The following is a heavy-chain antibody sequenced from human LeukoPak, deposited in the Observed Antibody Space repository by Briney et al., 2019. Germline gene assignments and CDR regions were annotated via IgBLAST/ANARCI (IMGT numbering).Heavy chain of an antibody. CDR1: GGSISPYH. V-gene: IGHV4-59*01. D-gene: IGHD1-26*01. CDR3: ARTSGIVGAIGPFDV. Sequence: PSETLSLTCTVSGGSISPYHWSWIRQPPGKGLEWIGYIYHSGTTDYNPSLNSRVTISVDTSRNQFSLSLASVTAADTALYYCARTSGIVGAIGPFDVWGQGTTVTVSS. CDR2: IYHSGTT. J-gene: IGHJ3*01.